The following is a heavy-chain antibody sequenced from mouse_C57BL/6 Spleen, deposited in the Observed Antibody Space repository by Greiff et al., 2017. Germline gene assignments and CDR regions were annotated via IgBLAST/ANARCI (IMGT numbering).Heavy chain of an antibody. J-gene: IGHJ4*01. Sequence: QVHVKQSGPGLVQPSQSLSITCTVSGFSLTSYGVHWVRQSPGKGLEWLGVIWSGGSTDYNAAFISRLSISKDNSKSQVFFKMNSLQADDTAIYYCARNFGLLRSPYYAMDYWGQGTSVTVSS. D-gene: IGHD2-3*01. CDR1: GFSLTSYG. V-gene: IGHV2-2*01. CDR3: ARNFGLLRSPYYAMDY. CDR2: IWSGGST.